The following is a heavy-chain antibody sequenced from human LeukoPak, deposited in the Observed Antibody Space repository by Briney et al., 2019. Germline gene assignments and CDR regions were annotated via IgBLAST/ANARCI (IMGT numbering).Heavy chain of an antibody. D-gene: IGHD3-9*01. CDR1: GFTFSSYG. CDR2: IWYDGSNK. V-gene: IGHV3-33*07. CDR3: ARKDKSNYDILTGCDY. J-gene: IGHJ4*02. Sequence: PGGSLRLSCAASGFTFSSYGMYWVRQAPGKGLEWVAVIWYDGSNKYYADSMKGRFTISRDNSKNTLYLQMNSLRAEDTAVYYCARKDKSNYDILTGCDYWGQGTLVTVSS.